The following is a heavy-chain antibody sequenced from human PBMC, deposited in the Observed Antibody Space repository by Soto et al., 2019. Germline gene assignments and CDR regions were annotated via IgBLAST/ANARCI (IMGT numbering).Heavy chain of an antibody. V-gene: IGHV4-31*03. J-gene: IGHJ4*02. CDR3: ARSLGYGSGSYGLIDY. Sequence: SQTLCLTCTVSGGSIRSGGYYCSRIRQHPGKGLEWIGYIYYSGSTYYNPSLKSRVTISVDTSKNQFSLKLSSVTAADTAVYYCARSLGYGSGSYGLIDYWGQGTLVTVSS. D-gene: IGHD3-10*01. CDR2: IYYSGST. CDR1: GGSIRSGGYY.